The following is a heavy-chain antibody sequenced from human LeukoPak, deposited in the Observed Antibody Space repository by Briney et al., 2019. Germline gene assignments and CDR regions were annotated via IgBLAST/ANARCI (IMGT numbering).Heavy chain of an antibody. CDR3: ARPRGADDY. CDR1: GFTFSSYA. V-gene: IGHV3-30*04. CDR2: ISYDGSNK. Sequence: GGSLRLSCAASGFTFSSYAMHWVRQAPGKGLEWVAVISYDGSNKYYAGSVKGRFTISRDNSKNTLYLQMNGLRAEDTAVYYCARPRGADDYWGQGTLVTVSS. D-gene: IGHD3-10*01. J-gene: IGHJ4*02.